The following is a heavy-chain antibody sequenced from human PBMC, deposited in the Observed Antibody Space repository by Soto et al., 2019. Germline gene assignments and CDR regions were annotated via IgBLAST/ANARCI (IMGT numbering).Heavy chain of an antibody. V-gene: IGHV3-20*04. Sequence: EVQLVESGGGVVRPGGSLRLSCAASGFTFDDYGMSWVRQAPGKGLEWVSGINWNGGSTGYADSVKGRFTISRDSAKNSLYLQMNSLRAEDTALYYCARARRLAFASDGFDIWGQGTMVTVSS. J-gene: IGHJ3*02. CDR3: ARARRLAFASDGFDI. CDR1: GFTFDDYG. CDR2: INWNGGST. D-gene: IGHD6-19*01.